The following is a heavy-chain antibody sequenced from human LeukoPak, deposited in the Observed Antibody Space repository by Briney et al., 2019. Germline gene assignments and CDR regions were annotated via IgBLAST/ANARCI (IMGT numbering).Heavy chain of an antibody. D-gene: IGHD6-6*01. Sequence: GGSLRLSCAASGFTFSSYAMHWVRQAPGKGLEWVAVISYDGSNKYYADSVKGRFTISRDNSKNTLYLQMNSLRAEDTAVYYCARDLEQLVPSGPYYYYGMDVWGQGTTVTVSS. V-gene: IGHV3-30-3*01. J-gene: IGHJ6*02. CDR2: ISYDGSNK. CDR1: GFTFSSYA. CDR3: ARDLEQLVPSGPYYYYGMDV.